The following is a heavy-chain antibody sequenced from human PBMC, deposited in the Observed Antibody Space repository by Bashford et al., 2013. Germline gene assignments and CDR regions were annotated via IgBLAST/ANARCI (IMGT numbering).Heavy chain of an antibody. CDR3: ARFGNYFGSGRSSFAFDV. Sequence: SETLSLTCTVSGGSVNSVVTTGPGTASTQEGPGVDWVHLLQWKHQLQPSLKSRVTISVDTSKNQFSLKLSSVTAADTALYYCARFGNYFGSGRSSFAFDVWGQGTMVTVSS. V-gene: IGHV4-61*08. CDR2: LLQWKH. CDR1: GGSVNSVVTT. J-gene: IGHJ3*01. D-gene: IGHD3-10*01.